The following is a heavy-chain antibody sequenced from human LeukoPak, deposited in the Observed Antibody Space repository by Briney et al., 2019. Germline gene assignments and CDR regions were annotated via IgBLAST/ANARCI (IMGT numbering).Heavy chain of an antibody. CDR2: IWYDGSNK. Sequence: GGSLRLSCAASGFTFSSYGMHWVRQAPGTGLEWGAVIWYDGSNKYYADSVKGRFTISRDNSKNTLYLQMNSLRAEDTAVYYCARDPLTAMAQEYYYYGMDVWGQGTTVTVSS. J-gene: IGHJ6*02. CDR1: GFTFSSYG. D-gene: IGHD5-18*01. CDR3: ARDPLTAMAQEYYYYGMDV. V-gene: IGHV3-33*01.